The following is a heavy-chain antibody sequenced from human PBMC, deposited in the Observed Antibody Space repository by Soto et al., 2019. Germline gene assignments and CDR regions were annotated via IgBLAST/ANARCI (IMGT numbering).Heavy chain of an antibody. CDR3: ARRGTIYSWYFDL. Sequence: QVQLQESGPGLVKPSQTLSLTCTVSGGSISSGGYYWSWIRQHPGKGLEWIGYIYYSGRTYYNPSLKSRVTISVDTSKNQFSLKLSSVTAADTAVYYCARRGTIYSWYFDLWGRGTLVTVSS. CDR2: IYYSGRT. D-gene: IGHD3-3*01. J-gene: IGHJ2*01. CDR1: GGSISSGGYY. V-gene: IGHV4-31*03.